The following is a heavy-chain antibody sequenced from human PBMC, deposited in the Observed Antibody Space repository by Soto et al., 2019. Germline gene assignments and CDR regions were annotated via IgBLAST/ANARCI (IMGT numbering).Heavy chain of an antibody. CDR2: ISAYNGNT. V-gene: IGHV1-18*01. Sequence: QVQLVQSGAEVKKPGASVKVSCKASGYTFTSYGISWVRQAPGQGLEWMGWISAYNGNTNYAQKLQGRVTMTTDTSTSTVYMELRSLRSDDTAVYYCARDRYYDSSGYRGWFDPWGQGTLVTVSS. CDR3: ARDRYYDSSGYRGWFDP. CDR1: GYTFTSYG. J-gene: IGHJ5*02. D-gene: IGHD3-22*01.